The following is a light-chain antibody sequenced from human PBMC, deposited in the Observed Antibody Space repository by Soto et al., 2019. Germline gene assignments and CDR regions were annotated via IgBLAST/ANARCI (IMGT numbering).Light chain of an antibody. J-gene: IGKJ1*01. V-gene: IGKV3-15*01. CDR1: QSVSTN. CDR3: HQYLNWPQA. Sequence: ETVMTQSPATLSVSPGERATLSCRASQSVSTNLAWYQQKPGQAPRLLIHGASVRATDTPARFSASGSGTEFPLIISSLQPEDFAVYYCHQYLNWPQAFGQGTKVEIK. CDR2: GAS.